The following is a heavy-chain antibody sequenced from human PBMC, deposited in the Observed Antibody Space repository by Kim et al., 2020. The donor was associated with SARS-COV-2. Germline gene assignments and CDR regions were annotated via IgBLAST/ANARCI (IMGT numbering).Heavy chain of an antibody. Sequence: GGSLRLSCAASGFTFSSYGMHWVRQAPGKGLEWVAVISYDGSNKYYADSVKGRFTISRDNSKNTLYLQMNSLRAEDTAVYYCAKETAAAGIYGMDVWCQG. J-gene: IGHJ6*02. CDR3: AKETAAAGIYGMDV. V-gene: IGHV3-30*18. CDR2: ISYDGSNK. CDR1: GFTFSSYG. D-gene: IGHD6-13*01.